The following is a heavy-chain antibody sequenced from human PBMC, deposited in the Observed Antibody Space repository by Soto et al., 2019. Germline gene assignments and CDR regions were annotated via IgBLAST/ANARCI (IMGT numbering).Heavy chain of an antibody. V-gene: IGHV3-30*03. J-gene: IGHJ4*02. CDR2: ISYHGVNK. CDR3: ARGGWLQNPGSDY. D-gene: IGHD2-15*01. CDR1: GFSFSSHA. Sequence: QMQLVESGGGVVQPGTSLRLSCAASGFSFSSHAMHWVRQAPGKGLEWVAVISYHGVNKYYADSVRGRFTISRDNSKNTVYLQLDRLGTDDTGVYHCARGGWLQNPGSDYWGQGILVTVSS.